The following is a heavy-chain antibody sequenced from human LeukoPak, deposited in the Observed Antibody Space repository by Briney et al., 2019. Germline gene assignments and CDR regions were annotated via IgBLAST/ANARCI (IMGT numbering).Heavy chain of an antibody. V-gene: IGHV3-33*01. J-gene: IGHJ3*02. Sequence: GGSLRLSCEASGFTFSNYVMHWVRQAPGKGLEWVALMWYDGSNKYYADSVKGRFTISRDNSKNTVYLQMRSVRAEDTAVYYCARDFYGDYGTYDIWGQGTVVTVSS. CDR1: GFTFSNYV. D-gene: IGHD4-17*01. CDR2: MWYDGSNK. CDR3: ARDFYGDYGTYDI.